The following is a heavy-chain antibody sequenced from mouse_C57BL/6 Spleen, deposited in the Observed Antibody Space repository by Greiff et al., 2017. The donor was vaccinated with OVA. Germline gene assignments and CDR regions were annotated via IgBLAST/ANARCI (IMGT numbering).Heavy chain of an antibody. Sequence: EVHLVESGEGLVKPGGSLKLSCAASGFTFSSYAMSWVRQTPEKRLEWVAYISSGGYYIYCADTVNSRFTISRDNARNTLYLQMSSMKSEDTAIYYCTRDRGDYWGQGTTLTVSS. CDR3: TRDRGDY. J-gene: IGHJ2*01. CDR2: ISSGGYYI. D-gene: IGHD3-1*01. CDR1: GFTFSSYA. V-gene: IGHV5-9-1*02.